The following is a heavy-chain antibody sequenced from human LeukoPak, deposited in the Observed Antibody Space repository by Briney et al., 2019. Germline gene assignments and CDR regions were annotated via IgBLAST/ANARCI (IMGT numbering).Heavy chain of an antibody. V-gene: IGHV3-21*04. J-gene: IGHJ1*01. Sequence: KAGGSLRLSCAASGFTFSSYSMNWVRQAPGKGLEWVSSISSSSSYIYYADSVKGRFTISRDNSKNTLYLQMNSLRAEDTAVYYCAMGEDIVVVSAASAEYFQHWGQGTLVTVSS. CDR1: GFTFSSYS. D-gene: IGHD2-2*01. CDR2: ISSSSSYI. CDR3: AMGEDIVVVSAASAEYFQH.